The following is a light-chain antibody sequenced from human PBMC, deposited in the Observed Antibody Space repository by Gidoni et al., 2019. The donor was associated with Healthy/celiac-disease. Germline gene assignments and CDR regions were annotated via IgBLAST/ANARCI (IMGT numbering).Light chain of an antibody. CDR2: DDS. J-gene: IGLJ2*01. CDR3: QVWDSSSEVV. Sequence: SYVLTQPPSVSVAPGQTARITCGGNNIGSKSVHWYQQKPGQAPVLVVYDDSDRPSGNPERFSGSNSGNTATLTISRVEAGDEADYYCQVWDSSSEVVFGGGTKLTVL. CDR1: NIGSKS. V-gene: IGLV3-21*02.